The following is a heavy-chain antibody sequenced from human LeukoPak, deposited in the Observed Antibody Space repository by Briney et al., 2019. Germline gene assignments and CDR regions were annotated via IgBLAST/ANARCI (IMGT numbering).Heavy chain of an antibody. J-gene: IGHJ4*02. V-gene: IGHV3-7*05. CDR1: GFTFSSYW. Sequence: GGSLRLSCAASGFTFSSYWMSWVRQAPGKGLEWVANIKQDGSEKYYVDSVKGRFTISRDNAKNSLYLQMNSLRAEDTAVYYCATRGTTTTKYIEHWGQGTLVTVSS. D-gene: IGHD1-1*01. CDR3: ATRGTTTTKYIEH. CDR2: IKQDGSEK.